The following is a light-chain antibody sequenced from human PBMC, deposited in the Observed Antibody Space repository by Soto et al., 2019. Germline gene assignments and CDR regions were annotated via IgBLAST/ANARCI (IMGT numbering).Light chain of an antibody. CDR1: SSDVGGHDR. CDR3: TSYTSGSALEV. CDR2: DVT. J-gene: IGLJ2*01. Sequence: QSVLTQPASVSGSPGQSITLSCTGSSSDVGGHDRVSWYQQHPGKVPTLLIYDVTNRPSGVSDRFSGSKSGYTASLTISGLQAEDEADYYCTSYTSGSALEVFGGGTKVTVL. V-gene: IGLV2-14*01.